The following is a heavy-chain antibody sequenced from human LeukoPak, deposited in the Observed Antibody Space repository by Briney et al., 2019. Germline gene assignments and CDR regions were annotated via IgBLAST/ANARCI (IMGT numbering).Heavy chain of an antibody. V-gene: IGHV1-69*13. J-gene: IGHJ4*02. CDR1: GYTFTNYA. D-gene: IGHD3-22*01. CDR2: IIPIFGTA. Sequence: SVKVSCKASGYTFTNYAINWVRQAPGQGLEWKGGIIPIFGTANYAQKFQGRVTITADESTSTAYMELSSLRSEDTAVYYCAWRTYYYDSSGYPFDYWGQGTLVTVSS. CDR3: AWRTYYYDSSGYPFDY.